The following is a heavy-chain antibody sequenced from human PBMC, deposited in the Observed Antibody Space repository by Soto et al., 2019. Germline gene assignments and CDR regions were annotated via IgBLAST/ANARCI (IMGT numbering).Heavy chain of an antibody. Sequence: QVQLVQSGAEVKKPGASVKVSCKASGYTFTSYDINWVRQATGQGREWMGWMNPNSGNTGYAQKFQGRVTMTRNTSISTAYMELSSLRSEDTAVYYCARMVLLWFGELFGGHYYYMDVWGKGTTVTVSS. CDR1: GYTFTSYD. V-gene: IGHV1-8*01. CDR3: ARMVLLWFGELFGGHYYYMDV. D-gene: IGHD3-10*01. J-gene: IGHJ6*03. CDR2: MNPNSGNT.